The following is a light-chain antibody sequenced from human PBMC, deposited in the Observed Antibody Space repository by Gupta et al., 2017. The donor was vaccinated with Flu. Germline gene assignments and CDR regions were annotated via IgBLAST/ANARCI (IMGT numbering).Light chain of an antibody. CDR1: QSIGGW. CDR3: QQEDTYPWT. CDR2: TAS. J-gene: IGKJ1*01. V-gene: IGKV1-5*03. Sequence: DIQMTQSPSTLSASGGDRVTITCRASQSIGGWLAWYQQKPGKASKLLMSTASSLGSGVPSRFSGSGSGTEFTLTISSLQPDDFATYYCQQEDTYPWTFGQGTKVEIK.